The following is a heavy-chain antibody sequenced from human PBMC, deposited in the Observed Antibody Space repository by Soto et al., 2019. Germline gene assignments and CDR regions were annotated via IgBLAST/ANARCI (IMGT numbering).Heavy chain of an antibody. J-gene: IGHJ6*02. D-gene: IGHD3-22*01. CDR1: GDSVSSNSAA. CDR2: TYYRSKWYN. V-gene: IGHV6-1*01. Sequence: KQSQTLSLTCAISGDSVSSNSAAWNWIRQSPSRGLEWLGRTYYRSKWYNDYAVSVKSRITINPDTSKNQFSLQLNSVTPEDTAVYYCARDGPDSSGYYLYYYYGMDVWGQGTTVTVSS. CDR3: ARDGPDSSGYYLYYYYGMDV.